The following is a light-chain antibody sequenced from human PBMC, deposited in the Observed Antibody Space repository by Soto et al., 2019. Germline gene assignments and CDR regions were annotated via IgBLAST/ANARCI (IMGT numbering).Light chain of an antibody. V-gene: IGLV2-14*01. J-gene: IGLJ3*02. CDR2: EVT. Sequence: QSALTQPASVSGSPGQSITISCTGTSSDVGGHSYVSWYQQHPGKAPKLMIFEVTNRPSGVSNRFSGSKSGSTASLTISGLQTEDEADYYCSSFTSGSTWVFGGGTKLTVL. CDR3: SSFTSGSTWV. CDR1: SSDVGGHSY.